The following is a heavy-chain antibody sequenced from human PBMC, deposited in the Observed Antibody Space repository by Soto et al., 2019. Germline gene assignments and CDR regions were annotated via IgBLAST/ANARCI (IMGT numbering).Heavy chain of an antibody. CDR2: IHHSGAT. D-gene: IGHD4-17*01. CDR1: GGCISSSNW. J-gene: IGHJ4*02. Sequence: QVQLQESGPGLVRPSETLSLTCTVSGGCISSSNWWNWVRQSPGEGLESIAEIHHSGATNYNPSLKSLVTISTHKSKNQFSLMLTSVTAADTAVYYCATLGMSPTVPDSWVQGSLVTVTS. V-gene: IGHV4-4*02. CDR3: ATLGMSPTVPDS.